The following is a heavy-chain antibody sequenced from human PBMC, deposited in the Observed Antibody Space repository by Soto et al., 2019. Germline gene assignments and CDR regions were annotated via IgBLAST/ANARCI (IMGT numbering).Heavy chain of an antibody. Sequence: QVQLVESGGGVVQPGRSLRLSCAASGFTFSSYAMHWVRRAPGKGLEWVAVISYDGSNKYYADSVKGRFTISRDNSKNTLYLQMNSLRAEDTAVYYCARDHMGGIVVVVAATLDYWGQGTLVTVSS. V-gene: IGHV3-30-3*01. CDR3: ARDHMGGIVVVVAATLDY. CDR1: GFTFSSYA. J-gene: IGHJ4*02. CDR2: ISYDGSNK. D-gene: IGHD2-15*01.